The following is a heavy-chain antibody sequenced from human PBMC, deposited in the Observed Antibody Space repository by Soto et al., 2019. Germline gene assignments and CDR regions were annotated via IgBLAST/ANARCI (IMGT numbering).Heavy chain of an antibody. V-gene: IGHV1-46*01. CDR3: ARVGISSSSYGY. CDR2: ISPSGGST. CDR1: GYTFTSYY. D-gene: IGHD2-2*01. J-gene: IGHJ4*02. Sequence: QVQLVQSGAEVKKPGASVKVSCKASGYTFTSYYMHWVRQAPGQGLEWMGIISPSGGSTTYAQKFPGRVTMTRDTSTSTVYMDLSSLRSEDTAVYYCARVGISSSSYGYWGQGTLVIVSS.